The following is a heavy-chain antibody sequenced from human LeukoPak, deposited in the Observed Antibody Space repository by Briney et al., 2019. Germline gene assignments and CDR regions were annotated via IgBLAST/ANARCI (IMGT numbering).Heavy chain of an antibody. CDR1: GGSISSKNDY. J-gene: IGHJ5*02. Sequence: SETLSLTCSVSGGSISSKNDYWGWIRQPPGKGLEWLGNIFYSGTPFYNPPLKTRVTISVDMSKNHFSLNLVSVTAADTAVYYCARRSSGWYGHWYAPWGQGTLVTVSS. D-gene: IGHD6-19*01. CDR3: ARRSSGWYGHWYAP. V-gene: IGHV4-39*01. CDR2: IFYSGTP.